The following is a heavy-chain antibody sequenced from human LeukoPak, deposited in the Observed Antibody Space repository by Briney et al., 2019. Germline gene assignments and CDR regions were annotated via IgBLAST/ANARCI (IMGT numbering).Heavy chain of an antibody. CDR3: VRERGDILMPNWFDP. D-gene: IGHD3-10*01. Sequence: GRSLTLSCAASGFTFSSFGMHWVRQAPGKGLEWVAVIWYDASNKYYADSVKGRFTISRDNSKNTLYLQMNSLRDDDTAVYYCVRERGDILMPNWFDPWGQGTLVTVSS. CDR2: IWYDASNK. J-gene: IGHJ5*02. CDR1: GFTFSSFG. V-gene: IGHV3-33*01.